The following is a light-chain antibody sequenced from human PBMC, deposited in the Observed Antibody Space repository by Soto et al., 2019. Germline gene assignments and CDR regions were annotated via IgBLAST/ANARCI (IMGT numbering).Light chain of an antibody. CDR2: DAS. J-gene: IGKJ2*01. Sequence: EIVLTQSPGTLSLSPGEGATLSCRASQSVSSSYLAWYQQKPGQAPRLLIYDASSRATGIPDRFSGSGSGTDFTLTISRLEPEDFAVYYCQQYVSSPMMYTFGQGTKLEIK. V-gene: IGKV3-20*01. CDR3: QQYVSSPMMYT. CDR1: QSVSSSY.